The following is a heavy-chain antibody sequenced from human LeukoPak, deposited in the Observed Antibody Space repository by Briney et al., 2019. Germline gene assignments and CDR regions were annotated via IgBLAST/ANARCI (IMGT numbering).Heavy chain of an antibody. CDR2: IYYSGST. V-gene: IGHV4-39*01. CDR1: GGSISSSSYY. CDR3: ARQRSIAESYDFWSGPINWFAP. D-gene: IGHD3-3*01. J-gene: IGHJ5*02. Sequence: SETLSLTCTVSGGSISSSSYYWGWIRQPPGKGLEWIGSIYYSGSTYYNPSLKSRVTISVDTSKNQFSLKLSSVTAADTAVYYCARQRSIAESYDFWSGPINWFAPWGQGTLVTVSS.